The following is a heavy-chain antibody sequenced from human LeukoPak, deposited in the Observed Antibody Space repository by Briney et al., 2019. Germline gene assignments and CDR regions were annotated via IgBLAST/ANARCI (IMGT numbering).Heavy chain of an antibody. J-gene: IGHJ4*02. CDR3: ARGDGYNYSPFDY. D-gene: IGHD5-24*01. Sequence: GGSLRLSCAASGFTFSSYAMSWVRQAPGTGLEWVSTISGSDGSTYYADSVKGRFTISRDNSKNTLYLQMNSLRVEDTAVYYCARGDGYNYSPFDYWGQGTLVTVSS. CDR2: ISGSDGST. V-gene: IGHV3-23*01. CDR1: GFTFSSYA.